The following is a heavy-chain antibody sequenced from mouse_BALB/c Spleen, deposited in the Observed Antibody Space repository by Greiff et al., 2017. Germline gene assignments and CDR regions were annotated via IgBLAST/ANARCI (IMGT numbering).Heavy chain of an antibody. V-gene: IGHV1-4*01. J-gene: IGHJ4*01. D-gene: IGHD4-1*01. CDR3: ARLGWKGDY. CDR2: INPSTGYT. CDR1: GYTFTSYW. Sequence: QVQLQQSGTVLARPGASVKMSCKASGYTFTSYWMHWVKQRPGQGLEWIGYINPSTGYTEYNQKFKDKATLTADKSSSTAYMQLSSLTSEDSAVYYCARLGWKGDYWGQGTSVTVSS.